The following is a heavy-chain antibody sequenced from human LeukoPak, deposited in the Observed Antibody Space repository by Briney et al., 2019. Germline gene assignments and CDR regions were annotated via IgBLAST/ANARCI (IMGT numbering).Heavy chain of an antibody. CDR1: GFTFDDYA. CDR2: ISWNSGSI. D-gene: IGHD5-18*01. V-gene: IGHV3-9*01. J-gene: IGHJ4*02. CDR3: AKGRAAMVTTGQNY. Sequence: PGGSLRLSCAASGFTFDDYAMHWARQAPGKGLEWVSGISWNSGSIGYADSVKGRFTISRDNAKNSLYLQMNSLRAEDTALYYCAKGRAAMVTTGQNYWGQGTLVTVSS.